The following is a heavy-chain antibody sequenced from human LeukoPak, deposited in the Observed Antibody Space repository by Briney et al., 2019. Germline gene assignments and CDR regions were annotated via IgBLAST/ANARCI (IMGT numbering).Heavy chain of an antibody. V-gene: IGHV3-33*01. CDR3: ARVPSYDSSGIDY. J-gene: IGHJ4*02. CDR2: IWYDGSDK. D-gene: IGHD3-22*01. CDR1: GFSFSSYG. Sequence: GRSLRLSCAAAGFSFSSYGMHRVRQAPGKGLEWVAVIWYDGSDKYYADSVKGRFSISRDNSKNTLYLRMNSLRAEDTAVYYCARVPSYDSSGIDYWGQGTLVTVSS.